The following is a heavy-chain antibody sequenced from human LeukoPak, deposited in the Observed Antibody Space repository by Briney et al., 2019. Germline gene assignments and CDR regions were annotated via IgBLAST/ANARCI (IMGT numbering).Heavy chain of an antibody. CDR1: GFTFSNSW. J-gene: IGHJ4*02. CDR3: ARMATAFDY. Sequence: GGSLRHSCAASGFTFSNSWMHWVRQVPGKGLLWVSRISSDGSSSIYADSVKGRFTISRDNAKNTLYLQMNSLRAEDTAVYYCARMATAFDYWGQGTLVTVSS. D-gene: IGHD1-1*01. CDR2: ISSDGSSS. V-gene: IGHV3-74*01.